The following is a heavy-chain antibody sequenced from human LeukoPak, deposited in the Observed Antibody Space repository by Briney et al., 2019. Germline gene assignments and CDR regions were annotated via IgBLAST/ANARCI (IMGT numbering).Heavy chain of an antibody. Sequence: GGSLRLSCAASGFTFSSYWMSWVRQAPGKGLEWVANIKQDGSEKCYVDSVKGRFTISRDNAKNSLYLQMNSLRAEDTAVYYCAELGITMIGGVWGKGTTVTISS. J-gene: IGHJ6*04. CDR3: AELGITMIGGV. CDR1: GFTFSSYW. V-gene: IGHV3-7*01. CDR2: IKQDGSEK. D-gene: IGHD3-10*02.